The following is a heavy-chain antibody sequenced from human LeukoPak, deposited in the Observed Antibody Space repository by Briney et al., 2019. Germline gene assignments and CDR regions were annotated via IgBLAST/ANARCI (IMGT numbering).Heavy chain of an antibody. CDR1: GYDFSTHW. D-gene: IGHD1-26*01. V-gene: IGHV5-10-1*01. CDR2: IDPSASYI. Sequence: GESLKISCKGSGYDFSTHWISWVRQMPGKGLEWMGRIDPSASYINYSPSFQGHVSISADKSIDTVYLQWNSLKASDTAMYYCARRVGNYANFDCWGQGTLVIVSS. CDR3: ARRVGNYANFDC. J-gene: IGHJ4*02.